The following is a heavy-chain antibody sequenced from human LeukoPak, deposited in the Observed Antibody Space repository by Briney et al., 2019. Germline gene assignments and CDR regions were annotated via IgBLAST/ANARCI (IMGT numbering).Heavy chain of an antibody. Sequence: GGSLRLSCAASGFTFSSYGMHWVRQAPGKGLEWVAVISYDGSNKYYADSVKGRFTISRDNSKNTLYLQMNSLRAEDMAVYYCAKTNRVGAMMDAFDIWGQGTMVTVSS. V-gene: IGHV3-30*18. J-gene: IGHJ3*02. CDR1: GFTFSSYG. D-gene: IGHD1-26*01. CDR3: AKTNRVGAMMDAFDI. CDR2: ISYDGSNK.